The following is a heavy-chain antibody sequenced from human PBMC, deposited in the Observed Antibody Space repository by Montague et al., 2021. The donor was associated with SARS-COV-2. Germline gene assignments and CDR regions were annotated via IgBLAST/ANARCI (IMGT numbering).Heavy chain of an antibody. CDR1: GGSISSYY. CDR3: SRGSYGPDDFDI. D-gene: IGHD5-18*01. CDR2: IYYSGST. Sequence: SETLSLTCTVSGGSISSYYWSWIRQPPGKGLEWIGYIYYSGSTNYNPSLKSRFTISLDTSKNQFSLKLNSVTAADTAVYYCSRGSYGPDDFDIWGQGTMVTVSS. J-gene: IGHJ3*02. V-gene: IGHV4-59*01.